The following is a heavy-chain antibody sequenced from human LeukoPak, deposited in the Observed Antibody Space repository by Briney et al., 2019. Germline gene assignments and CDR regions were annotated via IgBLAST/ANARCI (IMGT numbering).Heavy chain of an antibody. D-gene: IGHD3-22*01. CDR1: GGTFSSYA. V-gene: IGHV1-69*06. J-gene: IGHJ3*02. CDR3: AIRSDYYDSSGLEDAFDI. Sequence: GASVKVSCKASGGTFSSYAISWVRQAPGQGLEWMGGIIPIFGTANYAQKLQGRVTITADKSTSTAYMELSSLRSEDTAVYYCAIRSDYYDSSGLEDAFDIWGQGTMVTVSS. CDR2: IIPIFGTA.